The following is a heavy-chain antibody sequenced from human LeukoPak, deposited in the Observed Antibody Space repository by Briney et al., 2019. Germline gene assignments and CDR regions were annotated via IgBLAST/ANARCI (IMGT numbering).Heavy chain of an antibody. J-gene: IGHJ4*02. D-gene: IGHD1-26*01. CDR1: GASISNYY. Sequence: PSETLSLTCTVSGASISNYYWSWIRQTPGKGLEWVGYIYCNGSTNYNPSLKSRVTISVDTSKNQFSLRLSSVTAADTAVYYCGRYGARTKKALLDYWGQGILVTVSS. CDR3: GRYGARTKKALLDY. V-gene: IGHV4-59*08. CDR2: IYCNGST.